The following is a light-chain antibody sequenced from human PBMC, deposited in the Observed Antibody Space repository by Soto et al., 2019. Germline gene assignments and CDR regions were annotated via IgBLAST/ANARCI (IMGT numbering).Light chain of an antibody. Sequence: QSALTQPASVSGSPGQSITISCTGTSSDVGGYNDVSWYQQHPGKAPKLMIYDVSNRPSGVSNRFSGSKSGNTASLTISGLQAEDEADYYCSSYTSSSTGGVFGTGTKLTVL. J-gene: IGLJ1*01. CDR1: SSDVGGYND. V-gene: IGLV2-14*01. CDR3: SSYTSSSTGGV. CDR2: DVS.